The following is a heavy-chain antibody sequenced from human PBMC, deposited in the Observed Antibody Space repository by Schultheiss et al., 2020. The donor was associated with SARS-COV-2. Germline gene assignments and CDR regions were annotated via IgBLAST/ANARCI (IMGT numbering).Heavy chain of an antibody. Sequence: SDTLSLTCAVYGGSFSGYYWSWIRQPPGKGLEWIGEINHSGSTNYNPSLKSRVTISVDTSKNQFSLKLSSVTAADTAVYYCARGTGTRQQWLVQGLDYWGQGTLVTVSS. CDR3: ARGTGTRQQWLVQGLDY. CDR1: GGSFSGYY. CDR2: INHSGST. D-gene: IGHD6-19*01. J-gene: IGHJ4*02. V-gene: IGHV4-34*01.